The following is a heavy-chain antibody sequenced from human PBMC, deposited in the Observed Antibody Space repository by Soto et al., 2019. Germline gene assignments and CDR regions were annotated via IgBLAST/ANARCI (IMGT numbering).Heavy chain of an antibody. V-gene: IGHV1-8*01. CDR1: GYSFTSLD. J-gene: IGHJ4*02. D-gene: IGHD1-26*01. Sequence: ASVNVSCKASGYSFTSLDINWVRQTAGQGLEWMGWRQPSTGRTGYAQKFQGRVTMTRDTSINTAYMELTTLTSDDTAFYYCARGVSAGVDYWGRGTLVTVCS. CDR3: ARGVSAGVDY. CDR2: RQPSTGRT.